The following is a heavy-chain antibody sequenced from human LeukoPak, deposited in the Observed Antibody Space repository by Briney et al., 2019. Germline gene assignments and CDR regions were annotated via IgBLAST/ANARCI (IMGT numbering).Heavy chain of an antibody. CDR1: GGSITSGNNY. CDR2: IYSGGRT. CDR3: VKAPTVAGSYGWFDP. Sequence: SQTLSLTCTVSGGSITSGNNYWHWIRQSPGTGLEWIGFIYSGGRTNYNPFLRSRVVISADASKNQISLRVESMTAADTAVYYCVKAPTVAGSYGWFDPWGQGTLVTVSS. J-gene: IGHJ5*02. D-gene: IGHD5-18*01. V-gene: IGHV4-30-4*01.